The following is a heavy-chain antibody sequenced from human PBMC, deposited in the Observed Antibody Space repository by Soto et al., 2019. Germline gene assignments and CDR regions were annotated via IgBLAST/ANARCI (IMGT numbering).Heavy chain of an antibody. J-gene: IGHJ4*02. V-gene: IGHV5-51*01. Sequence: GESLKISCKASGYTCSNYWITWVRQMPGKGLEWMGIIYPRDSDSKYSPAFQGQVTFSVDKSIDTAYLQWTSLEASETAIFFCARKFATKFFDSWGQGTLVTVSS. CDR1: GYTCSNYW. CDR2: IYPRDSDS. CDR3: ARKFATKFFDS. D-gene: IGHD5-12*01.